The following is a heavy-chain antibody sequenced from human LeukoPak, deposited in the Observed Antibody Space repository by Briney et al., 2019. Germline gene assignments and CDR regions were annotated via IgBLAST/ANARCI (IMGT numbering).Heavy chain of an antibody. D-gene: IGHD6-19*01. CDR1: GGSISTSYY. Sequence: PSETLSLTCTVSGGSISTSYYWGWIRPPPGKGLEWIGTIYYTGSTSYNPSLKSRVTISVDTSKNQFSLKLSSVTAADTAVYHCARAWPVAGAGFLKDNWFDPWGQGTLVTVSA. CDR2: IYYTGST. J-gene: IGHJ5*02. CDR3: ARAWPVAGAGFLKDNWFDP. V-gene: IGHV4-39*01.